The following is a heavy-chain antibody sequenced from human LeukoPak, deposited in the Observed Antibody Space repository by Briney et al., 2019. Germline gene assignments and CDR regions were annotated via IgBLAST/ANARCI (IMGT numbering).Heavy chain of an antibody. V-gene: IGHV3-66*01. CDR1: GFTVSSNY. CDR3: ARSYGDPLFDY. Sequence: PGGSLRLSCAASGFTVSSNYMSWVRQAPGKGLEWVSVIYSGGSTYYADSVKGRFTISRDNSKNTLYLQVNSLGAEDTAVYYCARSYGDPLFDYWGQGTLVTVSS. CDR2: IYSGGST. D-gene: IGHD4-17*01. J-gene: IGHJ4*02.